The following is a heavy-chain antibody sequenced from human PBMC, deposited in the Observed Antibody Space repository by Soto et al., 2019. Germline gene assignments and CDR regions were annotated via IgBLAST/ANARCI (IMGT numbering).Heavy chain of an antibody. J-gene: IGHJ5*02. CDR2: ISYDGSNK. D-gene: IGHD2-2*01. CDR3: AKVTRNWFDP. Sequence: GGSLSLSCAASGFTFSSYGMHWVRQAPGKGLEWVAVISYDGSNKYYADSVKGRFTISRDNSKNTLYLQMNSLRVEDTAVYYCAKVTRNWFDPWGQGTLVTVSS. V-gene: IGHV3-30*18. CDR1: GFTFSSYG.